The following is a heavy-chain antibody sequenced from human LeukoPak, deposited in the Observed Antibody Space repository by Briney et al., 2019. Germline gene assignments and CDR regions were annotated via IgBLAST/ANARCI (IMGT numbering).Heavy chain of an antibody. J-gene: IGHJ4*02. V-gene: IGHV5-51*01. CDR2: IYPADSET. D-gene: IGHD2/OR15-2a*01. CDR3: ARQPSNKGDF. Sequence: GESLQISFQGSGYNFTNYWIGWVRPMPGKGLEWMAIIYPADSETKYSPSFQGQVSISADKSISTAYLQWSSLKASDTAMYYCARQPSNKGDFWGQGTLVTVSS. CDR1: GYNFTNYW.